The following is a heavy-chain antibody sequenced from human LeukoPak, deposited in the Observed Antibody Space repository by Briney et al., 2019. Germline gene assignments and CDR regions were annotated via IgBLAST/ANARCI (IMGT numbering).Heavy chain of an antibody. V-gene: IGHV3-30-3*01. CDR1: GFTFSSYA. J-gene: IGHJ3*02. Sequence: GRSLRLSCAASGFTFSSYAMHWVRQAPGKGLEWVAVISYDGSSKYYADSVKGRFTISRDNSKNTLYLQMNSLRAEDTAVYYCARAGLIHDAFDIWGQGPMVTVSS. D-gene: IGHD3-16*01. CDR3: ARAGLIHDAFDI. CDR2: ISYDGSSK.